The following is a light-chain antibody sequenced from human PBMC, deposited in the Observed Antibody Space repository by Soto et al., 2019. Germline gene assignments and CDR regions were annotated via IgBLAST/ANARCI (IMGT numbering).Light chain of an antibody. Sequence: DIQMTQSPSSLSASVGDRVTITCRASQGISSYLAWYQQKPGKAPKLLIYDASSLESGVPSRFSGSGSGTEFTLTISSLQPDDFATYYCQQYNSYPRTFGQGTKVDIK. J-gene: IGKJ1*01. CDR3: QQYNSYPRT. V-gene: IGKV1-5*01. CDR1: QGISSY. CDR2: DAS.